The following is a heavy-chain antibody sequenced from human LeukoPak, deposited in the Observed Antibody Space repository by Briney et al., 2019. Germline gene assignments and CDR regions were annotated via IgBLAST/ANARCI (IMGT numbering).Heavy chain of an antibody. CDR3: ATKIITIFGLDV. CDR1: GFTFSSYS. CDR2: ISSSSSYI. Sequence: PGGSLRLSCAASGFTFSSYSMSWVRQAPGKGLEWVSSISSSSSYIYYADSVKGRFTISRDNAKNSLYLQMNSLRAEDTAVYYCATKIITIFGLDVWGKGTTVTVSS. J-gene: IGHJ6*04. V-gene: IGHV3-21*01. D-gene: IGHD3-3*01.